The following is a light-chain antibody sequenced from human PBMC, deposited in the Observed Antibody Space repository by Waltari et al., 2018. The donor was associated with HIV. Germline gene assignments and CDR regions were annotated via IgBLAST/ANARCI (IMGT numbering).Light chain of an antibody. Sequence: QSLLTQSPSASGTPGQRVNISCFGTSSNIGSRSVNWYQHFPGTPPRLVIFRITERPSGVPDRFSGSKSGTSASLAISGLHSQDEADYYCSVWDVTLNGLVFGGGTRLTVL. CDR2: RIT. J-gene: IGLJ2*01. CDR1: SSNIGSRS. CDR3: SVWDVTLNGLV. V-gene: IGLV1-44*01.